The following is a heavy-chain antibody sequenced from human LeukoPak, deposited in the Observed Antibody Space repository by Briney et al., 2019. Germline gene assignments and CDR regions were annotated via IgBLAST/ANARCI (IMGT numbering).Heavy chain of an antibody. CDR2: ISGSGGST. D-gene: IGHD6-19*01. CDR1: GFTFSSYA. CDR3: AKLPVSYSSGWSNFDY. J-gene: IGHJ4*02. Sequence: GGSLRLSCAASGFTFSSYAMSWVRQASGKGLDWVSGISGSGGSTYYADSVKGRFTTSRDNSKNTLYLQMNSLRAEDTAVYYCAKLPVSYSSGWSNFDYWGQGTLVTVSS. V-gene: IGHV3-23*01.